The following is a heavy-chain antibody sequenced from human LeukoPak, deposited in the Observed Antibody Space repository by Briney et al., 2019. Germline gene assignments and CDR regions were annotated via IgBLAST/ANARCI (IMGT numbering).Heavy chain of an antibody. CDR2: IGGSGGST. J-gene: IGHJ4*02. V-gene: IGHV3-23*01. Sequence: PGGSLRLSCPASGFTFSGSAMHWVRQAPGKGLEWVSAIGGSGGSTYYADSVKGRFTISRDNSKNTLYLQMNSLRAEDTAVYYCAKDWSDFDYWGQGTLVTVSS. CDR1: GFTFSGSA. CDR3: AKDWSDFDY.